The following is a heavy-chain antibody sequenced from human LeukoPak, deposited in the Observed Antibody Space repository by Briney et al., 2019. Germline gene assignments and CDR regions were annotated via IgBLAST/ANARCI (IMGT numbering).Heavy chain of an antibody. CDR2: ISSSSSTI. V-gene: IGHV3-48*03. Sequence: GGSLRLSCAASGFTFSSYEMNWVRQAPGKGLEWVSFISSSSSTIYYADSVKGRFTISRDNAKDSLYLQMNSLRAEDTAVYYCARDRGGSYSAIDYWGQGTLVTVSS. CDR1: GFTFSSYE. J-gene: IGHJ4*02. CDR3: ARDRGGSYSAIDY. D-gene: IGHD1-26*01.